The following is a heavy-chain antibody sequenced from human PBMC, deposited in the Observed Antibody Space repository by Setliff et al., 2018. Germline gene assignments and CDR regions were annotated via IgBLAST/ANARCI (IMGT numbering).Heavy chain of an antibody. CDR3: ARDKDTGGSWYSRRHKYYFDY. V-gene: IGHV1-8*02. Sequence: ASVPVSCKASVCTFTSYDSNWVRQATAPGLEGTGWMNPNRGNSGYAQKPQGRVTMTTDTSTSTAYIELRSLRSDDTAVYYCARDKDTGGSWYSRRHKYYFDYWGQGTLVTVSS. D-gene: IGHD6-13*01. J-gene: IGHJ4*02. CDR1: VCTFTSYD. CDR2: MNPNRGNS.